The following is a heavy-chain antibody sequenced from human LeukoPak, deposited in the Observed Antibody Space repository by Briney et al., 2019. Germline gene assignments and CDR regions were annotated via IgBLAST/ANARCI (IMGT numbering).Heavy chain of an antibody. CDR2: INHSGST. CDR3: ARKAYYYGSGSYHY. V-gene: IGHV4-34*01. D-gene: IGHD3-10*01. J-gene: IGHJ4*02. Sequence: SETLSLTCAVYGGSLSGYYWSWIRQPPGKGLEWIGEINHSGSTNYNPSLKSRVTISVDTSKNQFSLKLSSVTAADTAVYYCARKAYYYGSGSYHYWGQGPLVTVSS. CDR1: GGSLSGYY.